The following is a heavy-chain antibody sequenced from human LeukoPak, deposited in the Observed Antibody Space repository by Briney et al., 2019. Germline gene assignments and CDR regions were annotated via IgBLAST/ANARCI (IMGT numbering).Heavy chain of an antibody. D-gene: IGHD4-17*01. J-gene: IGHJ4*02. CDR3: AKSYGDYEPGDY. CDR1: GFTFDDYA. Sequence: PGRSLRLSCAASGFTFDDYAMHWVRQAPGKGLEWVSGISWNSGSIGYADSVKGRFTISRDNAKNSLYLQMNSLRAEDTALYYCAKSYGDYEPGDYWGQGTLVTVSS. V-gene: IGHV3-9*01. CDR2: ISWNSGSI.